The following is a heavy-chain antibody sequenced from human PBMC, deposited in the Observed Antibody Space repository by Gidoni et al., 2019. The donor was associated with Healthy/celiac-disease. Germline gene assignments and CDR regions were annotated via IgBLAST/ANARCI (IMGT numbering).Heavy chain of an antibody. Sequence: QVQLPESGPGLVKPSETLSLTCTVSGGSISSYYWSWIRQPPGKGLEWIGYIYYSGSTNYNPSLKSRVTISVDTSKNQFSLKLSSVTAADTAVYYCARDGDGGYSYGFDYWGQGTLVTVSS. CDR1: GGSISSYY. J-gene: IGHJ4*02. CDR3: ARDGDGGYSYGFDY. D-gene: IGHD5-18*01. CDR2: IYYSGST. V-gene: IGHV4-59*01.